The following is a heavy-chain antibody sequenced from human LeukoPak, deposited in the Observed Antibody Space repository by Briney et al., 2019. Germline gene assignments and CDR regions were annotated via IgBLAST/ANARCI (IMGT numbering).Heavy chain of an antibody. CDR1: GYTFTSYY. Sequence: ASVKVSCKASGYTFTSYYMHWVRQAPGQALEWMGLINPTGGSTGYAQKFQGRVTMTRDTSTSTVYMELSSLRSEDTAVYYCARFNRYFDWSTFDYWGQGTLVTVSS. V-gene: IGHV1-46*01. CDR2: INPTGGST. J-gene: IGHJ4*02. D-gene: IGHD3-9*01. CDR3: ARFNRYFDWSTFDY.